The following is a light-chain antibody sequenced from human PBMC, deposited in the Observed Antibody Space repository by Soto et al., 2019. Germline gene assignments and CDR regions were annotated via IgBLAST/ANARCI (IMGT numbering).Light chain of an antibody. CDR1: QSVSSY. Sequence: EIVLTQSPATLSLSPGERATLSCRASQSVSSYLAWYQQKPGQAPRLLIYDASNRATGIPARFSGSGSGTDFTLTISSLEPEYYAVYYCQQRSNWPLYTFGQGNKLEIK. V-gene: IGKV3-11*01. J-gene: IGKJ2*01. CDR3: QQRSNWPLYT. CDR2: DAS.